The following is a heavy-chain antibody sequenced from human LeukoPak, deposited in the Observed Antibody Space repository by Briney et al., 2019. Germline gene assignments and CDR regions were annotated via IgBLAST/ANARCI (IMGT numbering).Heavy chain of an antibody. D-gene: IGHD2/OR15-2a*01. J-gene: IGHJ3*01. CDR1: GLSFHNTW. CDR2: IISDGITT. V-gene: IGHV3-74*01. CDR3: AADGEYAFQV. Sequence: PGGSLRLSCAASGLSFHNTWMHWIRQAPGKGLVWVSRIISDGITTTYADSVKGRFTISRENAKTTMYLQMNSLRAEDTAVYYCAADGEYAFQVWGQGTMVTVSS.